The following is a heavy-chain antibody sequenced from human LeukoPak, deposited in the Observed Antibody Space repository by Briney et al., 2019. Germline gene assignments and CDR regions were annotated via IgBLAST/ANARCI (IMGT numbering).Heavy chain of an antibody. J-gene: IGHJ4*02. CDR2: IYYSGST. CDR3: ARQSSGYSSGWYGRRPIGY. CDR1: GGSISSSSYY. V-gene: IGHV4-39*01. D-gene: IGHD6-19*01. Sequence: SETLSLTCTVSGGSISSSSYYWGWIRQPPGKGLEWIGSIYYSGSTYYNPSLKSRVTISVDTSKNQFSLKLSSVTAADTAVYYCARQSSGYSSGWYGRRPIGYWGQGTLVTVSS.